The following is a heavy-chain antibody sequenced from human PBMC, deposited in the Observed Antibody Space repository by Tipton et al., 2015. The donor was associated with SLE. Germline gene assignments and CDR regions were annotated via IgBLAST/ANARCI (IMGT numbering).Heavy chain of an antibody. Sequence: TLSLTCTVSGGSISSSSYYWGWIRQPPGKGLEWIGSIYHSGSTYYNPSLKSRVNTSVDMSKNKFSLKMTSVTAADTAVYYCARGLIASRPPYFDSWGQGTLVIVSS. CDR1: GGSISSSSYY. CDR2: IYHSGST. V-gene: IGHV4-39*07. D-gene: IGHD6-6*01. CDR3: ARGLIASRPPYFDS. J-gene: IGHJ4*02.